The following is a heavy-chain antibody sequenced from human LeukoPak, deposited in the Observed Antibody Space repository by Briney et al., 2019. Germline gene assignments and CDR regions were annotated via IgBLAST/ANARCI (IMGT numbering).Heavy chain of an antibody. CDR1: GGSISSYY. V-gene: IGHV4-4*07. CDR2: IYTSGST. J-gene: IGHJ3*02. D-gene: IGHD3-3*01. Sequence: SETLSLTCTVSGGSISSYYWSWIRQTAGKGLEWIGRIYTSGSTNYNPSLKSRVTMSVDTSKNQFSLKLSSVTAADTAVYYCARSYYQTYYDFWSGYYEGAFDIWGQGTMVTVSS. CDR3: ARSYYQTYYDFWSGYYEGAFDI.